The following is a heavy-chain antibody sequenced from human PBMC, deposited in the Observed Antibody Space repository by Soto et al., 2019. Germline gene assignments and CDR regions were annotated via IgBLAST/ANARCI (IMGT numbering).Heavy chain of an antibody. CDR2: IYPGDSDT. J-gene: IGHJ4*02. D-gene: IGHD3-22*01. V-gene: IGHV5-51*01. Sequence: GESMKISCKGSGYSFTSYWIGWVRQMPGKGLEWMGIIYPGDSDTRYSPSFQGQVTISADKSISTAYLQWSSLKASDTAMYYCARGGYYYDSSGSEFDYWGQGTLVTVSS. CDR1: GYSFTSYW. CDR3: ARGGYYYDSSGSEFDY.